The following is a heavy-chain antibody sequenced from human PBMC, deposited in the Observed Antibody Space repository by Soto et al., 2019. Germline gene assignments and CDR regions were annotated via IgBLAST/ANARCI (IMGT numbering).Heavy chain of an antibody. V-gene: IGHV3-7*04. CDR2: IKQDGSEK. J-gene: IGHJ4*02. Sequence: EVQLVESGGGLVQPGGSLRLSCVASGFTFSSYWMSWVRQAPGKGLAWVANIKQDGSEKSYVDSVKGRFTISRDNAKNSLYLQMNSLRAEDTAAYYCARDLASTTIPNYWGQGTLVTVSS. D-gene: IGHD4-17*01. CDR1: GFTFSSYW. CDR3: ARDLASTTIPNY.